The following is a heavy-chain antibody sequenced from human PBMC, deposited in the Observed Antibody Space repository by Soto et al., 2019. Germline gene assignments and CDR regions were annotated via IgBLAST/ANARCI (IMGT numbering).Heavy chain of an antibody. D-gene: IGHD4-17*01. J-gene: IGHJ1*01. CDR2: ISYDGSNK. V-gene: IGHV3-30*18. CDR1: GFTFTSYG. Sequence: XXSLRLSCAASGFTFTSYGMHWVPQAPGKGLEWVAVISYDGSNKYYADSVKGRFTISRGNSKNTLYLQMNSLRAEDTAVYYCAKDYGGNSDYFQHWGQGTLVTVSS. CDR3: AKDYGGNSDYFQH.